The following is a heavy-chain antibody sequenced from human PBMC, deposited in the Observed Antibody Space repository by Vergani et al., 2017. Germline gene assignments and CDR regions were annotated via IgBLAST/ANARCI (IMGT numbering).Heavy chain of an antibody. D-gene: IGHD2-21*02. CDR3: AKYLRDSTDGLPDY. CDR1: GFTFSNFG. CDR2: IGKDGINT. J-gene: IGHJ4*02. Sequence: VQLLQSEGAVVQPGGSLRLSCVASGFTFSNFGMHWIRQAPGKGLEWLAYIGKDGINTRYRDAVKGRFTVSRDNSKDILYLQMDSLRSEETALYYCAKYLRDSTDGLPDYWGPGTLVIVSS. V-gene: IGHV3-30*02.